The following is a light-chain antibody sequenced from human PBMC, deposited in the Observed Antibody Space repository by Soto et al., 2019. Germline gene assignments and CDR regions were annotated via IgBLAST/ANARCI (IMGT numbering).Light chain of an antibody. Sequence: EIVLTQSPATLSLSPGERATLSCRASQSVSSYLVWYQQKPGQAPRLLIYDASNRATGIPARFSGSGSGTDFTVTISSLEPEDFAVYYCQHRSSWPITFGGGTKVEIK. V-gene: IGKV3-11*01. CDR3: QHRSSWPIT. CDR1: QSVSSY. J-gene: IGKJ4*01. CDR2: DAS.